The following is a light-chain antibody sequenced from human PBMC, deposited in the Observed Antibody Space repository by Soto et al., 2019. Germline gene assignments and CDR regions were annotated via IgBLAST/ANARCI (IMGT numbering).Light chain of an antibody. CDR3: QQYGSSPPYT. CDR1: QSVSNNY. CDR2: GSS. J-gene: IGKJ2*01. V-gene: IGKV3-20*01. Sequence: EVVLTQSPGTLSLSPGERATLSCRASQSVSNNYFAWYQQKPGQAPRLLIFGSSDRATGIPDRFSGSGSGTYFTLTISRLEPEDFAVCYWQQYGSSPPYTFGQGTKLEIK.